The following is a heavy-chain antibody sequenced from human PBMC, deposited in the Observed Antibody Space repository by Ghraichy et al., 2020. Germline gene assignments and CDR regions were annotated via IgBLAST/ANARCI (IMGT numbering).Heavy chain of an antibody. D-gene: IGHD6-13*01. Sequence: SETLSLTCTVSGGSISSYYWSWIRQPPGKGLEWIGYIYYSGSTNYNPSLKSRVTISVDTSKNQFSLKLSSVTAADTAVYYCAREKPGIAAAGTIVYYGMDVWGQGTTVTVSS. V-gene: IGHV4-59*01. J-gene: IGHJ6*02. CDR1: GGSISSYY. CDR2: IYYSGST. CDR3: AREKPGIAAAGTIVYYGMDV.